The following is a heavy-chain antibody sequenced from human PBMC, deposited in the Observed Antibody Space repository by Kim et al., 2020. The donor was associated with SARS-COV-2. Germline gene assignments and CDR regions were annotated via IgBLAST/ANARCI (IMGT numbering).Heavy chain of an antibody. CDR2: IYYSGST. CDR3: ARAPITMIVVVQGFDY. D-gene: IGHD3-22*01. V-gene: IGHV4-31*03. CDR1: GGSISSGGYY. Sequence: SETLSLTCTVSGGSISSGGYYWSWIRQHPGKGLEWIGYIYYSGSTYYNQSLKSRVTISVDTSKNQFSLKLSSVTAADTAVYYCARAPITMIVVVQGFDYWGQGTLVTVSS. J-gene: IGHJ4*02.